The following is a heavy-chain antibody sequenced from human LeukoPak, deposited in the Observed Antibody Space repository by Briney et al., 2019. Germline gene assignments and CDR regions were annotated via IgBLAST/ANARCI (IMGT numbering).Heavy chain of an antibody. D-gene: IGHD6-19*01. CDR3: ASRYSSGWYNFDY. Sequence: GASVKVSCKASGGTFSSYAISWVRRAPGQGLEWMGRIIPILGIANYAQKFQGRVTITADKSTSTAYMELSSLRSEDTAVYYCASRYSSGWYNFDYWGQGTLVTVSS. J-gene: IGHJ4*02. V-gene: IGHV1-69*04. CDR1: GGTFSSYA. CDR2: IIPILGIA.